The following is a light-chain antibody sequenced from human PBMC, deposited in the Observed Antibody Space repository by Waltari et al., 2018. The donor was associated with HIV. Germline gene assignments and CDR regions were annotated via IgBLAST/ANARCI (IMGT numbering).Light chain of an antibody. CDR1: KYVDKY. CDR2: AAS. J-gene: IGKJ2*01. V-gene: IGKV1-39*01. Sequence: DIQMTQFPSSLSASTGGRVVITFRETKYVDKYVNWYQLKLGKAPKLLIFAASSLQSGASSRFIGSGFGTDFTLAISDLHSEDAGTYFCQQGYSTLLYTFGQGTKLEI. CDR3: QQGYSTLLYT.